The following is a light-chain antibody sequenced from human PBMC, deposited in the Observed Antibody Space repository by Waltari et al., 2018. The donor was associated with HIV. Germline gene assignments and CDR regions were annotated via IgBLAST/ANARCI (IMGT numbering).Light chain of an antibody. CDR2: AAS. V-gene: IGKV1-9*01. Sequence: DIQLNQSPSFLSASVGDRVTITCRASQDISNYLAWYQQKPGKAPKLLIYAASTLQSGVPSRFSGSGSGTEFTLTISSLQPEDFATYYCQQLNSYPLFTFGPGTKVDIK. J-gene: IGKJ3*01. CDR1: QDISNY. CDR3: QQLNSYPLFT.